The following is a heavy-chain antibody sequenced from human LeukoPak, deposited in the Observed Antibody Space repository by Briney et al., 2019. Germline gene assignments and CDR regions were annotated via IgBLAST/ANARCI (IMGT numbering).Heavy chain of an antibody. CDR1: GGSISSYY. D-gene: IGHD3-22*01. CDR2: IYYSGST. CDR3: AREAGGYYDSSGVDYFDY. V-gene: IGHV4-59*01. Sequence: PSETLSLTCTVSGGSISSYYWSWIRQPPGKGLEWIGYIYYSGSTNYNPSLKSRVTISVDTSKNQFALKLSSVTAADTAVYYCAREAGGYYDSSGVDYFDYWGQGTLVTVSS. J-gene: IGHJ4*02.